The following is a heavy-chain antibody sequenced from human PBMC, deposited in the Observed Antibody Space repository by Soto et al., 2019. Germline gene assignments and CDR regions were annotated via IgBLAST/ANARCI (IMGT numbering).Heavy chain of an antibody. J-gene: IGHJ6*02. Sequence: SETLSLTCTVSGGSISSGDYYWSWIRQPPGKGLEWIGYIYYSGSTYYNPSLKSRVTISVDTSKNQFSLKLSSVTAADTAVYYCARDPHDSSGYYNYYYGMDVWGQGTTVTVSS. CDR2: IYYSGST. V-gene: IGHV4-30-4*01. CDR1: GGSISSGDYY. CDR3: ARDPHDSSGYYNYYYGMDV. D-gene: IGHD3-22*01.